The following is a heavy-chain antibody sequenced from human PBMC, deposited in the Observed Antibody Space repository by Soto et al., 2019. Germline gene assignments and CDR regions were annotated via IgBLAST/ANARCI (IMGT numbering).Heavy chain of an antibody. CDR2: IYYTGTT. CDR3: ARGAYGAYAY. CDR1: GGSISSGGYY. D-gene: IGHD4-17*01. V-gene: IGHV4-31*03. J-gene: IGHJ4*02. Sequence: QVQLQESGPGLVKPSQTLSLTCTVSGGSISSGGYYWSWIRQHPGKGLEWIGYIYYTGTTDYNPSLKSRVTISKDTSETQFSLTLTSVTAADTAVYYCARGAYGAYAYWGQGTLVTVSS.